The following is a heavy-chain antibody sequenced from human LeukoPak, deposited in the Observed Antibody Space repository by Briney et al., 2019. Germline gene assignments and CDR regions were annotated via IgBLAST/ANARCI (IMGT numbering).Heavy chain of an antibody. Sequence: SQTLSLTCTVSGGSISSGGYYWSWIRQHPGKGLEWIGYIYYSGSTYYNPSLKSRVTISVDTSKNQFSLKLSSVTAADTAVYYCARSDDYGDPLDPWGQGTLVTVSS. D-gene: IGHD4-17*01. CDR3: ARSDDYGDPLDP. J-gene: IGHJ5*02. CDR1: GGSISSGGYY. V-gene: IGHV4-31*03. CDR2: IYYSGST.